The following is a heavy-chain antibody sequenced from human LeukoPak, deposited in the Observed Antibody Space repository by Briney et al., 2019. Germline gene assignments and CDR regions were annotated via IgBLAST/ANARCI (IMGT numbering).Heavy chain of an antibody. D-gene: IGHD3-16*01. Sequence: PGGSLRLSCAASGFTLNSYSMNWVRQAPGKGLEWVSYISSSSSTIYYADSVKGRFTISRDNAKNSLYLQMNSLRAEDTAVYYCARGWGSFDYWGQGTLVTVSS. J-gene: IGHJ4*02. CDR3: ARGWGSFDY. V-gene: IGHV3-48*01. CDR1: GFTLNSYS. CDR2: ISSSSSTI.